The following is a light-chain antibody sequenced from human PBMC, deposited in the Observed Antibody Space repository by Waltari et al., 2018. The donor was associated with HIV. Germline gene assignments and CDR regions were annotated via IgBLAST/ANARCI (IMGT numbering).Light chain of an antibody. V-gene: IGKV2-28*01. CDR1: QSLLHTPGHPY. CDR3: MQDINTPWT. J-gene: IGKJ1*01. Sequence: ILMTQSPLSLPVTPGRSASISFSPSQSLLHTPGHPYVVWYLQKPGQSPQLLIYLTSSRASGIPDRFSGSGSGTDFTLKISRVQAEDFRVYYCMQDINTPWTFGQGTKVEIK. CDR2: LTS.